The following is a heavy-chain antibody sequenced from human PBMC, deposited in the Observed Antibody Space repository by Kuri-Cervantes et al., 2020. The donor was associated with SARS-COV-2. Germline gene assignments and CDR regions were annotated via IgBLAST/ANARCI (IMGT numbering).Heavy chain of an antibody. J-gene: IGHJ6*02. CDR3: ARDLIAAAGQYYYYGMDV. Sequence: SETLSLTCAVSGGSISSGGYSWSWIRQPPGKGLEWIGYIYHSGSTYYNPSLKSRVTISVDRSKNQFSLKLSSATAADTAVYYCARDLIAAAGQYYYYGMDVWGQGITVTVSS. D-gene: IGHD6-13*01. V-gene: IGHV4-30-2*01. CDR1: GGSISSGGYS. CDR2: IYHSGST.